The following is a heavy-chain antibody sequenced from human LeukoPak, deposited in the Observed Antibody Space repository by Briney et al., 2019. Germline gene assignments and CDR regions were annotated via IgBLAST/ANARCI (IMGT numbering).Heavy chain of an antibody. D-gene: IGHD3-22*01. J-gene: IGHJ4*02. Sequence: GGSLRLSCAASGFTFSSYSMNWVRQAPGKGLEWVSAISDSGGRTFYADSVKGRFTISRDNSKNTLYLQINSLRAEDTAVYYCAKDSYDTSIWGQGTLVTVSA. CDR3: AKDSYDTSI. CDR2: ISDSGGRT. V-gene: IGHV3-23*01. CDR1: GFTFSSYS.